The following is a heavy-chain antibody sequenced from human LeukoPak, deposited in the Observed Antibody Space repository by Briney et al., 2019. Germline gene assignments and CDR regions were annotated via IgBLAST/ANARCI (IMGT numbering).Heavy chain of an antibody. J-gene: IGHJ2*01. CDR3: AREPWELGSYWYFDL. D-gene: IGHD1-26*01. V-gene: IGHV3-72*01. CDR1: GFTFSNDW. CDR2: IKNKANSYTT. Sequence: PGGSLRLSCAASGFTFSNDWMSWVRQAPGKGLEWVGRIKNKANSYTTEYAASVKGRFTISRDDSKNSLYLQMNSLKTEDTAVYYCAREPWELGSYWYFDLWGRGTLVTVSS.